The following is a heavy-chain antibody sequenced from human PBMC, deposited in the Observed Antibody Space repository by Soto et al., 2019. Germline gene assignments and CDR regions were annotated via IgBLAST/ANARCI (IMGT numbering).Heavy chain of an antibody. Sequence: GGSLRLSCAASGFTFSSYDMHWVRQATGKGLEWVSAIGTAGDTYYPGSVKGRFTISRENAKNSLYLQMNSLRAEDTAVYYCARAGFEWLLMGANYGMDVWGQGTTVTVSS. CDR1: GFTFSSYD. CDR3: ARAGFEWLLMGANYGMDV. D-gene: IGHD3-9*01. CDR2: IGTAGDT. J-gene: IGHJ6*02. V-gene: IGHV3-13*01.